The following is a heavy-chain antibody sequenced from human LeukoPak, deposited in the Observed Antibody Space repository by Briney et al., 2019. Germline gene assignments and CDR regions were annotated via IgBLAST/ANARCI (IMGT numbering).Heavy chain of an antibody. CDR3: AKEGQRGSYGVYDDYH. J-gene: IGHJ5*02. Sequence: GRSLRLSCAASGFTFSRDGMHWVRQAPGKGLEWVAVISNDETNKYYADSVKGRFTISRDNSKNMVYLQMNSLRVEDTAVYYCAKEGQRGSYGVYDDYHWGQGTLVTVSS. V-gene: IGHV3-30*18. D-gene: IGHD5/OR15-5a*01. CDR2: ISNDETNK. CDR1: GFTFSRDG.